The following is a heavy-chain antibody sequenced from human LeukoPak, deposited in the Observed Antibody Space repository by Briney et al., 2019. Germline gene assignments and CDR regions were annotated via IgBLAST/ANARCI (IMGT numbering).Heavy chain of an antibody. CDR3: ARDQGDCSGGSCYDVGWFDP. CDR2: ISSSSSTI. J-gene: IGHJ5*02. CDR1: GFTFSSYS. Sequence: PGGSQRLSCAASGFTFSSYSMNWVRQAPGKGLEWVSYISSSSSTIYYADSVKGRFTISRDNAKNSLYLQMNSLRDEDTAVYYCARDQGDCSGGSCYDVGWFDPWGQGTLVTVSS. V-gene: IGHV3-48*02. D-gene: IGHD2-15*01.